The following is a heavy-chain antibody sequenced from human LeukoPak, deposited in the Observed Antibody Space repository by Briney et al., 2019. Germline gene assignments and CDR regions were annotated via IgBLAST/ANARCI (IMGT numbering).Heavy chain of an antibody. Sequence: GASVKVSCQASGYTLTGYYMHWVRQAPGQGLEWMGWMNPNSGGTKYAQKFQGRVTMTRDTSISTAYMELSRLRSEDTAVYHCVREESGGYFDYWGQGTLVIVSS. CDR3: VREESGGYFDY. D-gene: IGHD2-8*02. CDR2: MNPNSGGT. V-gene: IGHV1-2*02. J-gene: IGHJ4*02. CDR1: GYTLTGYY.